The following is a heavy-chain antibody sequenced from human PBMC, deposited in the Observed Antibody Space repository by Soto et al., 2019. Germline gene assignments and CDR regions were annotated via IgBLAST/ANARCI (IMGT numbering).Heavy chain of an antibody. CDR3: ARHHGPTTSENWFDP. Sequence: SVKVSCKASGGTFSSYAISWVRQAPGQGLEWMGGIIPIFGTANYAQKFQGRVTITADESTSTAYMELSSLRSEDTAVYYCARHHGPTTSENWFDPWGQGTLVTVSS. CDR1: GGTFSSYA. J-gene: IGHJ5*02. CDR2: IIPIFGTA. D-gene: IGHD5-12*01. V-gene: IGHV1-69*13.